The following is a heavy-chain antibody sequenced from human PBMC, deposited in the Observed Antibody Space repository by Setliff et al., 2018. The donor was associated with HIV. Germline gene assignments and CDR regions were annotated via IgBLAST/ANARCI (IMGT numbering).Heavy chain of an antibody. J-gene: IGHJ4*02. CDR2: IDSSASTI. D-gene: IGHD2-15*01. CDR1: GFTFSSYE. CDR3: ARGCVGGNCYSPTGDY. V-gene: IGHV3-48*03. Sequence: LRLSCAASGFTFSSYEMNWVRQAPGKGLEWVSYIDSSASTIKYADSVKGRFTISRDNAKNSLFLQMNSLRAEDTAVYYCARGCVGGNCYSPTGDYWGQGTLVTVS.